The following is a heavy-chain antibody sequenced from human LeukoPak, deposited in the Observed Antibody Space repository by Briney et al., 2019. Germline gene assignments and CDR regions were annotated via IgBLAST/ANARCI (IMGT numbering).Heavy chain of an antibody. CDR1: GRSFSGYY. J-gene: IGHJ4*02. CDR2: INHVGSA. CDR3: ARAEAGTLSY. D-gene: IGHD6-19*01. V-gene: IGHV4-34*01. Sequence: SETLSLTCAVYGRSFSGYYWSWIRQPPGKGLEWIGEINHVGSANYNPSLKSRVTISVDTSKNQFSLKLSSVTAADTAVYYCARAEAGTLSYWGQGTLVTVSS.